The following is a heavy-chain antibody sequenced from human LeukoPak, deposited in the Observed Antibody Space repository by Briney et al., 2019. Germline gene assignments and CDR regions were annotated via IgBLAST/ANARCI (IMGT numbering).Heavy chain of an antibody. V-gene: IGHV3-30*18. CDR2: ISYDGSNK. Sequence: GGSLRLSCAASGFTFSSYAMHWVRQAPGKGLEWVALISYDGSNKYYADSVKGRFTISGDNSKNTLYLQMNSLRAEDTAVYYCAKVGDSWDFDYWGQGTLVSVSS. CDR3: AKVGDSWDFDY. CDR1: GFTFSSYA. J-gene: IGHJ4*02. D-gene: IGHD3-22*01.